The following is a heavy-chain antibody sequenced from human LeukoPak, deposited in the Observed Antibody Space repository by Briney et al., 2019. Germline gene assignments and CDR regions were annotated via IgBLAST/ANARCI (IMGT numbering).Heavy chain of an antibody. D-gene: IGHD6-13*01. CDR2: ISGSGGST. Sequence: GGSLRPSCAASGFTFSSYAMSWVRQAPGKGLEWVSAISGSGGSTYYADSVKGRFTISRDNSKNTLYLQMNSLRAEDTAVYYCAKGPYSSSWSDYWGQGTLVTVSS. CDR3: AKGPYSSSWSDY. V-gene: IGHV3-23*01. CDR1: GFTFSSYA. J-gene: IGHJ4*02.